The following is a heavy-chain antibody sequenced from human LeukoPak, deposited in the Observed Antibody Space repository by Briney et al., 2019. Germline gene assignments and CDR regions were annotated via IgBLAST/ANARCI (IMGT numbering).Heavy chain of an antibody. CDR2: ISAYNGNT. CDR1: GYTFTSYG. CDR3: ARDDSSSWFYLYYYYAMDV. Sequence: ASVKVSCKASGYTFTSYGISWVRQAPGQGLEWMGWISAYNGNTNYAQKLQGRVTMTTDTSTSTAYMELRSLRSDDTAVYYCARDDSSSWFYLYYYYAMDVWGQGTTVTVSS. J-gene: IGHJ6*02. D-gene: IGHD6-13*01. V-gene: IGHV1-18*01.